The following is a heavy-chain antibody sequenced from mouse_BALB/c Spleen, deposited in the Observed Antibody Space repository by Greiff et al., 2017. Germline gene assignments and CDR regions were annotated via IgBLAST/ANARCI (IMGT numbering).Heavy chain of an antibody. CDR3: ASPYRYDGFAY. CDR2: IHYSGST. J-gene: IGHJ3*01. V-gene: IGHV3-1*02. CDR1: GYSITSGYS. D-gene: IGHD2-14*01. Sequence: DVKLQESGPDLVKPSQSLSLTCTVTGYSITSGYSWHWIRQFPGNKLEWMGYIHYSGSTNYNPSLKSRISITRDTSKNQFFLQLNSVTTEDTATYYCASPYRYDGFAYWGQGTLVTVSA.